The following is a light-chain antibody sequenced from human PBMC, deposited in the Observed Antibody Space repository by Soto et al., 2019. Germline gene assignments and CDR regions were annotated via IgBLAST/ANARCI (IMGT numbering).Light chain of an antibody. CDR3: QQYNNWPRT. CDR1: QSVSSN. J-gene: IGKJ1*01. CDR2: GAS. V-gene: IGKV3-15*01. Sequence: EIVMTQSPATLSVPPGERATLSCRASQSVSSNLAWYQQKPGQAPRLLIYGASTRATGIPARFSGSGSGTEFTLTISSLXSEDFAVYYCQQYNNWPRTFGQGTKVDI.